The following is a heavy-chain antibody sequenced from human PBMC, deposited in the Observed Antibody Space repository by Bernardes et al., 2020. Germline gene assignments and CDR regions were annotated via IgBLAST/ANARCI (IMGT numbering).Heavy chain of an antibody. J-gene: IGHJ6*03. Sequence: ASVKVSCKASGFTFSTYYINWVRQAPGQGLEWMGWISGYNGKTNYAQNLQGRVTMTTDTSTTTAFMELRSLRSDDTAVYYCARGVDYFDSGAWIYFYMDVWGKGTTVTVPS. CDR2: ISGYNGKT. CDR1: GFTFSTYY. CDR3: ARGVDYFDSGAWIYFYMDV. D-gene: IGHD3-22*01. V-gene: IGHV1-18*01.